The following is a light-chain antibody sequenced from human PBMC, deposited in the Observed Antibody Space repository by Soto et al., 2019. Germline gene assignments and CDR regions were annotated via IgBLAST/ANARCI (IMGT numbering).Light chain of an antibody. CDR3: QQRSNWPPMYT. CDR2: DAS. V-gene: IGKV3-11*01. CDR1: QSVRNF. J-gene: IGKJ2*01. Sequence: EVVLTQSPATLSLSPGERATLSCRASQSVRNFLAWYQHKPGQAPRLLIYDASHRATGVPARFSGSGSGTDFTFTIISLEPEDFAVYDCQQRSNWPPMYTFGQGTKLEIK.